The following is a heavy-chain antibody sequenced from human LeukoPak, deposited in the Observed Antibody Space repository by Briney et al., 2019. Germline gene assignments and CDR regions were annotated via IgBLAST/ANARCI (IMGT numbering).Heavy chain of an antibody. CDR2: ISSSSSYI. Sequence: NPGGSLRLSCAASGFTFSSYSMNWVRQAPGKGLEWVSSISSSSSYIYYADSVKGRFTISRDNAKNSLYLQMNSLRAEDTAVYYCARVVAGRYYYMDVWGKGTTVTVSS. V-gene: IGHV3-21*01. D-gene: IGHD2-15*01. CDR1: GFTFSSYS. J-gene: IGHJ6*03. CDR3: ARVVAGRYYYMDV.